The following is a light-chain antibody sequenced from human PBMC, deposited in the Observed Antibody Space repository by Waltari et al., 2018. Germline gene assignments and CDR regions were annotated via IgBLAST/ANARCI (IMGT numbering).Light chain of an antibody. J-gene: IGLJ1*01. Sequence: SYVLSQPPSVSVAPGETARITCGGDNIGSYSVHWYQPRPGPAPVLVISYDSDRRPGITERFSGSNSGNTATLTITRVEAGDEANYFCQVWHAAIDPGVFGTGTDVTVL. V-gene: IGLV3-21*04. CDR2: YDS. CDR3: QVWHAAIDPGV. CDR1: NIGSYS.